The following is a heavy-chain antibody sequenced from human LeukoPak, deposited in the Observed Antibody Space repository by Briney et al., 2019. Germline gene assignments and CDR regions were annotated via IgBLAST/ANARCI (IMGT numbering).Heavy chain of an antibody. J-gene: IGHJ4*02. CDR1: GFTFSRYA. Sequence: GGSLRLSCAASGFTFSRYAVHWVRQAPGKGLEWVAVISYDGSNKYYVDSVKGRFTISRDNSKNTLYLQMNSLRAEDTAVYYCARGSSPYDFWSGSGGYWGQGTLVTVSS. CDR2: ISYDGSNK. CDR3: ARGSSPYDFWSGSGGY. D-gene: IGHD3-3*01. V-gene: IGHV3-30-3*01.